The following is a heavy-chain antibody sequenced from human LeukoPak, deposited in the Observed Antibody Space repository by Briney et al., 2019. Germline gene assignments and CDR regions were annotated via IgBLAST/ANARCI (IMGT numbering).Heavy chain of an antibody. D-gene: IGHD3-22*01. J-gene: IGHJ6*02. Sequence: GGSLRLSCTASGFTFGDYAMSWVRQAPGKGLEWVSFIRRKAYGGTTEYAASVKGRFTISRDDSKSIAYLQMNSLKTEDTAVYYCRGDSSGYYSDYGMDVWGQGTTVTVSS. CDR1: GFTFGDYA. CDR2: IRRKAYGGTT. V-gene: IGHV3-49*04. CDR3: RGDSSGYYSDYGMDV.